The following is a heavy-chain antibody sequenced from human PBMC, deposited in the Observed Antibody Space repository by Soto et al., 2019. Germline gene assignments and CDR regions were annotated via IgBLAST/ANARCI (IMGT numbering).Heavy chain of an antibody. V-gene: IGHV1-3*01. CDR1: GYTFTSYA. CDR2: INAGNGNT. D-gene: IGHD1-20*01. Sequence: GASVKVSCKASGYTFTSYAMHWVRQAPGQRLEWMGWINAGNGNTKYSQKFQGRVTITRDTSASTAYMELSRLRSEDTAVYYCARVRYPGRYFDYWDQGTLVTVSS. CDR3: ARVRYPGRYFDY. J-gene: IGHJ4*02.